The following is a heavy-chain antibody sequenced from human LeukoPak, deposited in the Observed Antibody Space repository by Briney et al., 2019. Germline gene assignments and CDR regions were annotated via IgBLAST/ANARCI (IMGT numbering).Heavy chain of an antibody. D-gene: IGHD6-19*01. CDR1: GGSISSYY. J-gene: IGHJ6*02. CDR3: ARTVAVAGTKNYYYYGMDV. V-gene: IGHV4-34*01. Sequence: SETLSLTCTVSGGSISSYYWSWIRQPPGKGLEWIGEINHSGSTNYNPSLRSRVTISVDTSKNQFSLKLSSVTAADTAVYYCARTVAVAGTKNYYYYGMDVWGQGTTVTVSS. CDR2: INHSGST.